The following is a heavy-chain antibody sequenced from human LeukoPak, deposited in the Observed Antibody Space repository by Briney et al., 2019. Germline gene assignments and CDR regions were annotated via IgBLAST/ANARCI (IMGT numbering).Heavy chain of an antibody. V-gene: IGHV4-31*03. Sequence: PSETLSLTCTVSGGSISSGDYYWNWIRQHPGKGLEWIGCIYYSGSTYYNPSLKSRVTISVDTSKNQFSLKLSSVTAAVTAVYYCARDHRSTSWYGVDYWGQGTLVTVSS. CDR3: ARDHRSTSWYGVDY. J-gene: IGHJ4*02. D-gene: IGHD6-13*01. CDR2: IYYSGST. CDR1: GGSISSGDYY.